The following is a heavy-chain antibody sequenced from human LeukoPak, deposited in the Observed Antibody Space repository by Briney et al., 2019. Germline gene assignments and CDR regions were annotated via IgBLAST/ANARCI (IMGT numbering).Heavy chain of an antibody. CDR3: ATAGWSVAANL. CDR2: IKSKTAGGTT. Sequence: PGGSLRLSCAVSGFTFSDYGMHWVRQAPGKGLEWVGRIKSKTAGGTTDHAAPVKGRFTISRDDSKNTLFLQMNSLNIEDTGVYYCATAGWSVAANLWGQGTLVTVSS. V-gene: IGHV3-15*01. D-gene: IGHD6-25*01. J-gene: IGHJ5*02. CDR1: GFTFSDYG.